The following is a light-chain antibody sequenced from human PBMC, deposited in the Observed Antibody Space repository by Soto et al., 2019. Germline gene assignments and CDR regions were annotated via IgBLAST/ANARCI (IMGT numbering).Light chain of an antibody. CDR2: AAS. CDR1: QDINTY. Sequence: DIQLTQSPSFLSASVGDRVTITCRASQDINTYLAWYQQKPGKAPKLLIFAASTLQNGVPSRFSGSGSRTEFTATITSLQPEDFATYFCQRRTSYPFTLGQGTRLEIK. CDR3: QRRTSYPFT. V-gene: IGKV1-9*01. J-gene: IGKJ5*01.